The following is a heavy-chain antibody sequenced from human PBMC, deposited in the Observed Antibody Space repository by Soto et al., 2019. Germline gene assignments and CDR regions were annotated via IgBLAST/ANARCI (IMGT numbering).Heavy chain of an antibody. CDR3: ARAEYYYDSSGYCFHFDY. D-gene: IGHD3-22*01. V-gene: IGHV4-38-2*01. CDR2: IYHSGNT. CDR1: GYSISSGYY. J-gene: IGHJ4*02. Sequence: SETLSLTCAVSGYSISSGYYWGWIRQPPGKGLEWIGSIYHSGNTYYNPSLKSRVSISVDTSENQFSLQLNSVIAADTAVFYCARAEYYYDSSGYCFHFDYWGQGALVTVSS.